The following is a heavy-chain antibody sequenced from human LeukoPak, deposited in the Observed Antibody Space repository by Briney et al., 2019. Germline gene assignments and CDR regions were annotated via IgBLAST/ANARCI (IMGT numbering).Heavy chain of an antibody. J-gene: IGHJ4*02. CDR3: AKLGTDFYGSGNQAPLDY. CDR1: GFTFSSYA. V-gene: IGHV3-23*01. Sequence: GGSLRLSCAASGFTFSSYAMSWVRQAPGKGLEWVSATSGSGGSTYYADSVKGRFTISRDKSKNTLYLQMNSLRAEDTAVYYCAKLGTDFYGSGNQAPLDYWGQGTLVTVSS. CDR2: TSGSGGST. D-gene: IGHD3-10*01.